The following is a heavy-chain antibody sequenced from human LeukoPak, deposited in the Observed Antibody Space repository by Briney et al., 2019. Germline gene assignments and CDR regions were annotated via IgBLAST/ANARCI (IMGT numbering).Heavy chain of an antibody. CDR1: GFTFSSYE. Sequence: GGSLRLSCAASGFTFSSYEMNWVRQAPGKGLEWVSYISSSGSTIYYADSVKGRFTISRDNAKNSLYLQMNSLRAEDTAVYYCAIGDNEGACDYWGQGTLVTVFS. CDR2: ISSSGSTI. CDR3: AIGDNEGACDY. J-gene: IGHJ4*02. D-gene: IGHD1-26*01. V-gene: IGHV3-48*03.